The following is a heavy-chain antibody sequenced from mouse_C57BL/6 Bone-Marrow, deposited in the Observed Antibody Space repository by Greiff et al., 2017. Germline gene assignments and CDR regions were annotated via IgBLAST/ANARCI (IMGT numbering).Heavy chain of an antibody. J-gene: IGHJ2*01. CDR1: GYAFSSYW. Sequence: VKLQQSGAELVKPGASVKISCKASGYAFSSYWMNWVKQRPGKGLEWIGQIYPGDGDTNYNGKFKGKATLTADKSSSTAYMQLSSLTSEDSAVYFCARGGTTVPFYFDYWGQGTTLTVSS. V-gene: IGHV1-80*01. CDR3: ARGGTTVPFYFDY. CDR2: IYPGDGDT. D-gene: IGHD1-1*01.